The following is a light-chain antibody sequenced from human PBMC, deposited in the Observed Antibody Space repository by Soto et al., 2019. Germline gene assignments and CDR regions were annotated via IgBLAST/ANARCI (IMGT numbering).Light chain of an antibody. Sequence: AIPMTQSPSSLSASVGDRVTITCRASQGIRNDLSWYQDKPGKAPKLLIYAASSLQPGVPSRFSGSGSGTDFTLPITGLQPEDFATYYCLQDYNYPRTFGQGTKVEIK. J-gene: IGKJ1*01. CDR2: AAS. CDR1: QGIRND. CDR3: LQDYNYPRT. V-gene: IGKV1-6*01.